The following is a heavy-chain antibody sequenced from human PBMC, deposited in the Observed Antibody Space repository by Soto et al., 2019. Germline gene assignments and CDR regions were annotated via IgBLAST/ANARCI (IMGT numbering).Heavy chain of an antibody. CDR3: ARLSDSSGYYYFDY. CDR2: IYPGDSDT. Sequence: PGESLKISCKGSGYSFTTYWIAWVRQMPGKGLEWMGIIYPGDSDTRYSPSFQGQVTISADKSISAAYLQWSSLKASDTAMYYCARLSDSSGYYYFDYWGQGTLVTVSS. CDR1: GYSFTTYW. D-gene: IGHD3-22*01. J-gene: IGHJ4*02. V-gene: IGHV5-51*01.